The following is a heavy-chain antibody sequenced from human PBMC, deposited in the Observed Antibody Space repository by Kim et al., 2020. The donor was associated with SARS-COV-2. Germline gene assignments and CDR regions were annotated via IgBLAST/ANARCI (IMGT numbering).Heavy chain of an antibody. CDR3: ARGLVAANYGMDV. Sequence: YAQELQGRVTMTTDTSTSTDYMELRSLRSDDTAVYYCARGLVAANYGMDVWGQGTTVTVSS. J-gene: IGHJ6*02. D-gene: IGHD2-15*01. V-gene: IGHV1-18*01.